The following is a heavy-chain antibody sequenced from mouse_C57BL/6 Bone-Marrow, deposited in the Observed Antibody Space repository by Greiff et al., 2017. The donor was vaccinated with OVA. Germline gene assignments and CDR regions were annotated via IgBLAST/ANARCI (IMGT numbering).Heavy chain of an antibody. D-gene: IGHD2-5*01. Sequence: EVKVVESGGGLVQPGGSLSLSCAASGFTFTDYYMSWVRQPPGKALEWVGFIRNKANGYTTEYSASVKGRFTISRDNSPSILYLPLNALRAQVSATYYCARSSYYSTPFAYWGQGTLVTVSA. V-gene: IGHV7-3*01. J-gene: IGHJ3*01. CDR2: IRNKANGYTT. CDR3: ARSSYYSTPFAY. CDR1: GFTFTDYY.